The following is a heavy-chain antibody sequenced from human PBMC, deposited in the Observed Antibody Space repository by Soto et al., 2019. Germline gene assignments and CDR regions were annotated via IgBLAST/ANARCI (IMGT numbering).Heavy chain of an antibody. D-gene: IGHD3-3*01. CDR1: GGSISSYY. CDR3: ARDRRYDFWSGHPYGMDV. Sequence: SQTLSLTCTVSGGSISSYYWSWIRQPPGKGLEWIGYIYYSGSTNYNPSLKSRVTISVDTSKNQFSLKLSSVTAADTAVYYCARDRRYDFWSGHPYGMDVWGQGTTVTVS. CDR2: IYYSGST. V-gene: IGHV4-59*01. J-gene: IGHJ6*02.